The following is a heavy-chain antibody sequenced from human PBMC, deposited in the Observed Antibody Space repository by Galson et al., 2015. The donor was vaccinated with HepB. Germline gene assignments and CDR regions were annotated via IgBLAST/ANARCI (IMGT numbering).Heavy chain of an antibody. CDR3: AKPRRPDSGSYYKLYWYFDL. CDR1: GFTFSSYA. V-gene: IGHV3-23*01. Sequence: SLRLSCAASGFTFSSYAMSWVRQAPGKGLEWVSAISGSGGSTYYADSVKGRFTISRDNSKNTLYLQMNSLRAEDTAVYYCAKPRRPDSGSYYKLYWYFDLWGRGTLVTVSS. CDR2: ISGSGGST. D-gene: IGHD3-10*01. J-gene: IGHJ2*01.